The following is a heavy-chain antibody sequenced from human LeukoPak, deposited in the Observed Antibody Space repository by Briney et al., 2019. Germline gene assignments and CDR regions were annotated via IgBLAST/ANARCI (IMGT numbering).Heavy chain of an antibody. CDR2: ISSSSNYI. J-gene: IGHJ3*02. V-gene: IGHV3-21*01. Sequence: GGSLRLSCAAPGFTFSSYSMNWVRQAPGKGLEWVSSISSSSNYIYYADSVKGRFTISRDNAKNSLYLQMNSLRAEDTAVYYCARGGTGTIGLDAFDIWGQGTMVTVSS. CDR3: ARGGTGTIGLDAFDI. CDR1: GFTFSSYS. D-gene: IGHD1-7*01.